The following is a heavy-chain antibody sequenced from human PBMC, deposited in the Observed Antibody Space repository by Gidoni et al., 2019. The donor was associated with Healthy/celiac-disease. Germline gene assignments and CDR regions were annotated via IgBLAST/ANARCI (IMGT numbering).Heavy chain of an antibody. Sequence: EVQLAESGGGLVQPGGSLSPSCAASRFTFSSYERNWVPQAPGKGLEWVSYISSRGSTIYYADSVKGRFTISRDNAKNSLYLQMNSLRAEDKAVYYCARAGDYGGKSEWGQGTLVTVSS. J-gene: IGHJ4*02. CDR2: ISSRGSTI. D-gene: IGHD4-17*01. CDR1: RFTFSSYE. V-gene: IGHV3-48*03. CDR3: ARAGDYGGKSE.